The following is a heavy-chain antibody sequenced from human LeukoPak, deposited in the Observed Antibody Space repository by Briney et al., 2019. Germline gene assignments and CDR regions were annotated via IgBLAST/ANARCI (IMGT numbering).Heavy chain of an antibody. D-gene: IGHD4-23*01. CDR1: GGSFSGYY. J-gene: IGHJ4*02. V-gene: IGHV4-34*01. CDR3: ARSTVVRGAFDY. Sequence: NTSETLSLTCAVYGGSFSGYYWSWIRQPPGKGLEWIGEINHSGSTNYNPSLQSRVTISVDTSKNQFSLKLSSMTAADTAVYYCARSTVVRGAFDYWGQGTLVTVSS. CDR2: INHSGST.